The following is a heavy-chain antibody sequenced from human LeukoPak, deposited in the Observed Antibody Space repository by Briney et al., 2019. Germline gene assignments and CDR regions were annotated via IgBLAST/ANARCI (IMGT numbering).Heavy chain of an antibody. CDR2: FGGNGGNT. Sequence: PGGSLRLSCAASGFTFSSYAMNWVRQAPGKGLEWVSSFGGNGGNTYYADSVRGRFTISRDNSKNTLYLQMNSLRAEDTAMYFCAKSLNWNFESWGRGTLVTVSS. CDR1: GFTFSSYA. J-gene: IGHJ4*02. D-gene: IGHD1-1*01. V-gene: IGHV3-23*01. CDR3: AKSLNWNFES.